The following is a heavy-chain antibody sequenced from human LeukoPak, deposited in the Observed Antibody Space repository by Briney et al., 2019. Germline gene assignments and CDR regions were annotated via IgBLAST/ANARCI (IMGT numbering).Heavy chain of an antibody. CDR1: GFTFGSYW. J-gene: IGHJ4*02. CDR3: ARDLGVRGVISYFDY. Sequence: PGGSLRLSCAASGFTFGSYWMSWVRQAPGKGLEWVANIKQDGSEKYYVDSVKGRFTISRDNAKNSLYLQMNSPRAEDTAVYYCARDLGVRGVISYFDYWGQGTLVTVSS. CDR2: IKQDGSEK. V-gene: IGHV3-7*01. D-gene: IGHD3-10*01.